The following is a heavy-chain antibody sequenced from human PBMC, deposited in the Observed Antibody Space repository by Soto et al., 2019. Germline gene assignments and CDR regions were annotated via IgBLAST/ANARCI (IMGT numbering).Heavy chain of an antibody. CDR2: INPDGSAK. J-gene: IGHJ1*01. V-gene: IGHV3-7*01. Sequence: GSLRLSCAASGFTFSSYWMTWLRQAPGKGLEWVANINPDGSAKYYVDSVKGRFTISRDNAKNSLYLQMNSLRVEDTAVYYCAAPPTGNVYFNYWGQGALVTVSS. CDR3: AAPPTGNVYFNY. D-gene: IGHD2-8*02. CDR1: GFTFSSYW.